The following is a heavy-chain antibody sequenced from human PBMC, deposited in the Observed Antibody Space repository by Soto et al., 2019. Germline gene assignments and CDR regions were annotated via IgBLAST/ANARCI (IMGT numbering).Heavy chain of an antibody. V-gene: IGHV4-39*01. CDR3: ARHIFGVVISPHYFDY. CDR2: IYYSGST. CDR1: GGSISSSSYY. Sequence: SETLSLTCTVSGGSISSSSYYWGWIRQPPGKGLEWIGSIYYSGSTYYNPPLKSRVTISVDTSKNQFSLKLSSVTAADTAVYYCARHIFGVVISPHYFDYWGQGTLVTVSS. J-gene: IGHJ4*02. D-gene: IGHD3-3*01.